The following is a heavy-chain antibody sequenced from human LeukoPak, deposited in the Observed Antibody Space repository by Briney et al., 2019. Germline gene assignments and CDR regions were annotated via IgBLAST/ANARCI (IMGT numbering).Heavy chain of an antibody. CDR3: RRGYGGNHLVDY. CDR2: INSDGGIT. V-gene: IGHV3-74*01. CDR1: AFTFCSYW. Sequence: GGSLRLSCAASAFTFCSYWMHCVRHAPGEGLVWVSRINSDGGITTDADSLKGGFTISRDNATNKLDLQIKSRRAEDTAVYYFRRGYGGNHLVDYSGERALVTLSS. D-gene: IGHD4/OR15-4a*01. J-gene: IGHJ4*02.